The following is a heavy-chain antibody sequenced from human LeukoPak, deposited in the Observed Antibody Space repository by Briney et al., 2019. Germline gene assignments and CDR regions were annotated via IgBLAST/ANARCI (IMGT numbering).Heavy chain of an antibody. CDR3: ARDNKVVVGTHAFDI. CDR1: GFTFSSCE. V-gene: IGHV3-48*03. D-gene: IGHD3-22*01. Sequence: GGSLRLSCAASGFTFSSCEMNWVRQAPGKGLEWVSFISTSDTIIYYADSVKGRFTISRDNAKNSLYLQMNSLRAEDTAVYYCARDNKVVVGTHAFDIWGQGTMVTVSS. J-gene: IGHJ3*02. CDR2: ISTSDTII.